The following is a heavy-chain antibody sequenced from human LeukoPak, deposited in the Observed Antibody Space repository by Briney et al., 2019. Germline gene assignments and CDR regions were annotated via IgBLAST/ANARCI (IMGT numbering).Heavy chain of an antibody. J-gene: IGHJ4*02. V-gene: IGHV3-23*01. CDR3: AKCIVGATAPFDY. CDR2: ISGSGGST. Sequence: GGSLRLSCAASGFTFSIYAMSWVRQAPGKGLEWVSAISGSGGSTYYADSVKGRFTVSRDNSKNTLYLQMNSLRAEDTAVYYCAKCIVGATAPFDYWGQGTLVTVSS. D-gene: IGHD1-26*01. CDR1: GFTFSIYA.